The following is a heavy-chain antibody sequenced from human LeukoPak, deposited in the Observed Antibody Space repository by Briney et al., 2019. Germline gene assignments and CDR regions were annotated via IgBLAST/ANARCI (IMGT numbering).Heavy chain of an antibody. V-gene: IGHV3-21*01. J-gene: IGHJ4*02. CDR1: GFTFSSYS. CDR3: ARDPGITMVRGVDY. D-gene: IGHD3-10*01. CDR2: ISSSSSYI. Sequence: GGSLRLSCAASGFTFSSYSMNWVRQAPGKGLEWVSSISSSSSYIYYAGSVKGRFTISRDNAKNSLYLQMNSLRAEDTAVYYCARDPGITMVRGVDYWGQGTLVTVSS.